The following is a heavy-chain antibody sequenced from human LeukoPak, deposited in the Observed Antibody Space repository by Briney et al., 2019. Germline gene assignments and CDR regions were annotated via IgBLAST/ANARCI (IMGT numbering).Heavy chain of an antibody. CDR3: ARQSGSSWSTWYFDL. V-gene: IGHV4-59*08. D-gene: IGHD6-13*01. CDR1: GGSISNYY. CDR2: IYYSGST. Sequence: PSETLSLTCTVSGGSISNYYWSWIRQPPGKGLEWIGYIYYSGSTNYNPSLRSLVTMSVDTSKTQFSLKLISVTAADTAVYYCARQSGSSWSTWYFDLWGRGTLVTVSS. J-gene: IGHJ2*01.